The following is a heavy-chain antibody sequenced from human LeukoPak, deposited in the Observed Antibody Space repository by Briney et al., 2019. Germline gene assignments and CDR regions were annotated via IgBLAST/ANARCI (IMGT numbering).Heavy chain of an antibody. D-gene: IGHD3-10*01. V-gene: IGHV3-48*01. CDR3: AREPHYYGSGSYYMDV. CDR1: GFTFSSYS. Sequence: PGGSLRLSCAASGFTFSSYSMNWVRQAPGKGLDWVSYISASSNTIYYADSVKGRFTISRDNAKNSLYLQMNSLRAEDTAVYYCAREPHYYGSGSYYMDVWGKGTTVTVSS. CDR2: ISASSNTI. J-gene: IGHJ6*03.